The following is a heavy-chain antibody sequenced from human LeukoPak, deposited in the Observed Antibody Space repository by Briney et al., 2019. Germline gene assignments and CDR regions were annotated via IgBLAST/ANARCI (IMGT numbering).Heavy chain of an antibody. D-gene: IGHD6-13*01. CDR2: INHSGST. CDR1: GGSFSGYY. CDR3: ARDGYRTGYYYYGMDV. Sequence: SETLSLTCAVYGGSFSGYYWSWIRQPPGKGLEWIGEINHSGSTNYNPSLKSRVTISVDTSKNQFSLKLSSVTAAETAVYYCARDGYRTGYYYYGMDVWGQGTTVTVSS. V-gene: IGHV4-34*01. J-gene: IGHJ6*02.